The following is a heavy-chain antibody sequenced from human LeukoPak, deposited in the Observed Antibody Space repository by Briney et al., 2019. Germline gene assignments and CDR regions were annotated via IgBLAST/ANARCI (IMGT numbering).Heavy chain of an antibody. V-gene: IGHV3-66*01. Sequence: GGSLRLSCAASGFTVSTNYMSWVRQAPGKGXEWVSVIYSGGSTYYADSVKGRLTISRDISKNTLYLQMNSLRAEDTAVYYCARGSGSYYWFDYWGQGTLVTVSS. CDR1: GFTVSTNY. CDR2: IYSGGST. D-gene: IGHD1-26*01. J-gene: IGHJ4*02. CDR3: ARGSGSYYWFDY.